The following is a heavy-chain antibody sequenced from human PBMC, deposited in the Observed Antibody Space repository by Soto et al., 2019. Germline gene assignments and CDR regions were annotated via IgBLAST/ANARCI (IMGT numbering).Heavy chain of an antibody. D-gene: IGHD3-10*01. CDR1: GFTFSSYG. J-gene: IGHJ4*02. CDR3: ARSFFDSIRRYYDH. CDR2: ISNDGLRT. Sequence: GGSLRLSCAASGFTFSSYGMHWVRQAPGKGLEFVSTISNDGLRTYYGDSVKDRFTISRDNSKNTLYLQLGSLRVEDTAVYYCARSFFDSIRRYYDHWGQGA. V-gene: IGHV3-64*02.